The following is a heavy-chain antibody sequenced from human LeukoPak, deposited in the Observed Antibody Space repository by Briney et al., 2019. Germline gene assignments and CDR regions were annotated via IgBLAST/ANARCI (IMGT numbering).Heavy chain of an antibody. D-gene: IGHD6-19*01. J-gene: IGHJ4*02. CDR2: IIPIFGTA. CDR1: GGTFSSYA. V-gene: IGHV1-69*13. Sequence: GASVKVSCKASGGTFSSYAISWVRQAPGQGLGWMGGIIPIFGTANYAQKFQGRVTITADESTSTAYMELSSLRSEDTAVYYCARAYVGSSGWGAIDYWGQGTLVTVSS. CDR3: ARAYVGSSGWGAIDY.